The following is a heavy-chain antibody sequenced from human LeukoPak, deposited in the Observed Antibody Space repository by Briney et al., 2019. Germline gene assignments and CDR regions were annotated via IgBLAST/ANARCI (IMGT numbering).Heavy chain of an antibody. D-gene: IGHD3-22*01. V-gene: IGHV3-7*01. CDR3: ARRGGHYYDSSGYYFYHFDY. CDR1: GFTFSSYW. Sequence: PGGSLRLSCAASGFTFSSYWMSWVRQAPGKGLEWVATIKQDGSERYYVDSVKGRFTISRDNAKNSLYLQMNSLRAEDTAVYYCARRGGHYYDSSGYYFYHFDYWGQGTLVTVSS. CDR2: IKQDGSER. J-gene: IGHJ4*02.